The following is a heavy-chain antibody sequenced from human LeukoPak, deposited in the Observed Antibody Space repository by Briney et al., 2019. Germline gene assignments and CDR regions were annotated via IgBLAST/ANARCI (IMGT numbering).Heavy chain of an antibody. CDR1: GFTFSSNY. CDR3: ARVDVVTVGNNAFDI. V-gene: IGHV3-53*01. CDR2: TYTGGST. D-gene: IGHD4-23*01. Sequence: GGSLRLSCAASGFTFSSNYMSWVRQAPGKGVEWVSVTYTGGSTNYTDSVKGRFSISRDNSKNTLYLQMNSLRAEDTAVYYCARVDVVTVGNNAFDIWGQGTMVTVSS. J-gene: IGHJ3*02.